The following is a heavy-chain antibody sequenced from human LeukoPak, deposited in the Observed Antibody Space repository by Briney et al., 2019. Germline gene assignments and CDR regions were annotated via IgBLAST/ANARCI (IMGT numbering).Heavy chain of an antibody. D-gene: IGHD6-19*01. J-gene: IGHJ4*02. CDR3: AREGAGTPNLHFDY. CDR1: GFTFSSYG. Sequence: GGTLRLSCAASGFTFSSYGMNWVRQAPGKGLEWVSSISSSSSYIYYADSVKGRFTIPRDNAKNSLYLQMNSLRAEDTAVYYCAREGAGTPNLHFDYWGQGTLVTVSS. CDR2: ISSSSSYI. V-gene: IGHV3-21*01.